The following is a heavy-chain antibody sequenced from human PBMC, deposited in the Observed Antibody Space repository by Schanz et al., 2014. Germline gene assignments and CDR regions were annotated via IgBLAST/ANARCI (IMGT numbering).Heavy chain of an antibody. CDR2: IHGSGKT. D-gene: IGHD3-10*01. J-gene: IGHJ4*02. Sequence: QVQLQESGPGLVKPSETLSLTCTVSGGSINNYYWNWIRQPAGKGLEWIGRIHGSGKTNYNPSLRSRVPMSGDPSKNQVSLNVWSPTAADTAVYYCARSRAPDPTWTFHLDSWGQGTLVTVSS. V-gene: IGHV4-4*07. CDR1: GGSINNYY. CDR3: ARSRAPDPTWTFHLDS.